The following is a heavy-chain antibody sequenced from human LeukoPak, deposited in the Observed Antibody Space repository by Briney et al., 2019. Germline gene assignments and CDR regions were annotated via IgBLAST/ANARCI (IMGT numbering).Heavy chain of an antibody. D-gene: IGHD5-18*01. CDR3: ARDIDKTAMLFKGFDT. CDR2: IHHAGST. Sequence: SETLSLTCTVSDYYISSGHYWGWIRQPPGKGLEWIANIHHAGSTYYNPSLKSRVTISVDTSKNQFSLKLNSVTAADTAVYYCARDIDKTAMLFKGFDTWGQGTLVTVSS. J-gene: IGHJ5*02. CDR1: DYYISSGHY. V-gene: IGHV4-38-2*02.